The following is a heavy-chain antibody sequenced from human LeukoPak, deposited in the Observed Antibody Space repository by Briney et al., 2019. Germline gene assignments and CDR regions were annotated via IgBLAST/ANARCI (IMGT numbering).Heavy chain of an antibody. V-gene: IGHV3-13*01. J-gene: IGHJ2*01. Sequence: GGSLRLSCVASGFTFSSYDMHWVRQAKGKGLEWVSTVGTALDTFYPDSVKGRFTVSRENAKNSMYLHMNSLRAGDTAVYYCVRGDSSGWRYWSFDLWGRGTLVTVSS. CDR3: VRGDSSGWRYWSFDL. D-gene: IGHD6-19*01. CDR2: VGTALDT. CDR1: GFTFSSYD.